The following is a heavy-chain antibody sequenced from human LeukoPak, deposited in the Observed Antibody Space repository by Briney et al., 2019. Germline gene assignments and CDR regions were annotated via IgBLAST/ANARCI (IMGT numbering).Heavy chain of an antibody. Sequence: KPSETLSLTCTVSGGSISSSSYYWGWIRQPPGKGLEWIGSIYYSGSTYYNPSLKSRVTISVDTSKNQFSLKLSSVTAADTAVYYCAREGHGGNFGLDYWGQGTLVTVSS. CDR3: AREGHGGNFGLDY. CDR2: IYYSGST. D-gene: IGHD4-23*01. CDR1: GGSISSSSYY. V-gene: IGHV4-39*07. J-gene: IGHJ4*02.